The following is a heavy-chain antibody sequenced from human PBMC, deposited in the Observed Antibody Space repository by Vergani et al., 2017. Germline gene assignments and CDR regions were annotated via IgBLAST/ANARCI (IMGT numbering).Heavy chain of an antibody. Sequence: EVQLLESGGGLAQPGGSLRLSCAASGFTFRNYAMTWVRQAPGKGLEWVSSISSSSSYIYYADSVKGRFTISRDNAKNSLYLQMNSLRAEDTAVYYCARTVEYQLLYRYYYYMDVWGKGTTVTVSS. CDR3: ARTVEYQLLYRYYYYMDV. CDR1: GFTFRNYA. J-gene: IGHJ6*03. V-gene: IGHV3-21*01. D-gene: IGHD2-2*02. CDR2: ISSSSSYI.